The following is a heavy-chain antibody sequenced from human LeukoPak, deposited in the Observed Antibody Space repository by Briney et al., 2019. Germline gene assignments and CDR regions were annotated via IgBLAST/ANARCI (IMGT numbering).Heavy chain of an antibody. CDR2: IYPGNSDT. CDR1: GDRFTPYW. J-gene: IGHJ4*02. CDR3: ARRKAVARISYFDS. Sequence: GESLKISCEGSGDRFTPYWITWVRQKPGKGLEWMGIIYPGNSDTKYSPSFQGQITVSADKSINTAYLQWSSLEASDTAMYYCARRKAVARISYFDSWGQGTLVTVSS. V-gene: IGHV5-51*01. D-gene: IGHD6-19*01.